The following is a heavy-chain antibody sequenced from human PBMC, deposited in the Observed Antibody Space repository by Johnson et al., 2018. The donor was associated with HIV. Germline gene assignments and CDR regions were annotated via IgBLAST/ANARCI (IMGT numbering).Heavy chain of an antibody. Sequence: VQLVESGGGLVQPGGSLRLSCAASGFTFSSYDMHWVRQATGKGLEWVSSIGTAGDTYYPGSVKGRFTISRDNSKNTLYLQMNSLRAEDTAVYYCARLVTIFGVVKGAFDIWGQGTMVTVSS. V-gene: IGHV3-13*01. D-gene: IGHD3-3*01. CDR3: ARLVTIFGVVKGAFDI. CDR1: GFTFSSYD. CDR2: IGTAGDT. J-gene: IGHJ3*02.